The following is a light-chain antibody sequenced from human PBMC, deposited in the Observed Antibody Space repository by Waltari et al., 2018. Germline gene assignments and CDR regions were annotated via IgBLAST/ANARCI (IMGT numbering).Light chain of an antibody. CDR2: LGS. CDR3: MQGLHFPLT. Sequence: DVVMTQSPLSLPVTPGEPASISCRSSQSLLYSNGYNYVNWYLQRPGQSPQLLIYLGSNRASGVPGRFSGSGSSTDFTLKISRVEAEDVGVYYCMQGLHFPLTFGPGTKVDIK. CDR1: QSLLYSNGYNY. J-gene: IGKJ3*01. V-gene: IGKV2-28*01.